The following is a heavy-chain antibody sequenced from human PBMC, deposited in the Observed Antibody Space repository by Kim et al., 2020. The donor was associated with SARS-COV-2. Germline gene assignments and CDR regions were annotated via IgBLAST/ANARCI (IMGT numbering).Heavy chain of an antibody. Sequence: SETLSLTCAVYGGSFSGYYWSWIRQPPGKGLEWIGEINHSGSTNYNPSLKSRVTISVDTSKNQFSLKLSSVTAADTAVYYCARGLSSRWSIAAAGGYYMDVWGKGTTVTVSS. CDR2: INHSGST. CDR1: GGSFSGYY. D-gene: IGHD6-13*01. J-gene: IGHJ6*03. CDR3: ARGLSSRWSIAAAGGYYMDV. V-gene: IGHV4-34*01.